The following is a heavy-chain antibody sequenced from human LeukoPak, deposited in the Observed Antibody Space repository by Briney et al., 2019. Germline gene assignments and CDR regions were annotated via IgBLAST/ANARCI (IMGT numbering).Heavy chain of an antibody. D-gene: IGHD3-22*01. CDR1: GFTFSCYA. V-gene: IGHV3-23*01. J-gene: IGHJ4*02. Sequence: GGSLRLSCATSGFTFSCYAMSWVRQAPGKGLEWVSAISGNGVSTYYADSVKGRFTISRDNSKNTLYLQMNSLRAEDTAVYYCAKAPLSYDSSGPFDYWGQGTLVTVSS. CDR3: AKAPLSYDSSGPFDY. CDR2: ISGNGVST.